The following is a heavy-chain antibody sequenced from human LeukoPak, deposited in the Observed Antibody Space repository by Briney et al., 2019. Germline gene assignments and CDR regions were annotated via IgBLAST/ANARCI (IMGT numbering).Heavy chain of an antibody. CDR3: ARASVTLGYCSSTSCPRYFDY. V-gene: IGHV1-2*02. D-gene: IGHD2-2*01. Sequence: ASVKVSCKASGYTFTGYSMHWVRQAPGQGLEWMGWINPNSGGTNYAQKFQGRVTMTRDTSISTAYMELSRLRSDDTAVYYCARASVTLGYCSSTSCPRYFDYWGGGALVAVS. CDR2: INPNSGGT. J-gene: IGHJ4*02. CDR1: GYTFTGYS.